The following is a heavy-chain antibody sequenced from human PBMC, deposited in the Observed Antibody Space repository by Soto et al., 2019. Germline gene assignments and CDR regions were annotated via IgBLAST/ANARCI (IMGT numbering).Heavy chain of an antibody. Sequence: QVQLVQSGAEVKKTGSSVKVSCKTSGGTFSTFGISWVRQAPGQGLEWMGGIIPFFGTAEYSQKFEDRITITADETPNKVYMDLRSLTSEDTAIYYCARTAPMDAGDKYYYDFWGQVAMVTVSS. CDR2: IIPFFGTA. CDR3: ARTAPMDAGDKYYYDF. V-gene: IGHV1-69*01. CDR1: GGTFSTFG. D-gene: IGHD3-16*01. J-gene: IGHJ4*02.